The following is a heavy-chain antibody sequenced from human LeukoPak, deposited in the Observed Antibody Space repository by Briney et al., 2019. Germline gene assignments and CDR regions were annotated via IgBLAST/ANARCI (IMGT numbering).Heavy chain of an antibody. CDR2: ISSSSYI. V-gene: IGHV3-21*01. J-gene: IGHJ6*02. CDR3: ARDGAYCSSTSCYHYGMDV. CDR1: GFTFSSYS. Sequence: GGSLRLSCAASGFTFSSYSMNWVRQAPGKGLEWVSSISSSSYIYYADSVKGRFTISRDNAKNSLYLQMNSLRAEDTAVYYCARDGAYCSSTSCYHYGMDVWGQGTTVTVSS. D-gene: IGHD2-2*01.